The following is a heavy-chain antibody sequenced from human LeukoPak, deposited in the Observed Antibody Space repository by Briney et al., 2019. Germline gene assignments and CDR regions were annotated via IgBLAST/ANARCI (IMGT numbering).Heavy chain of an antibody. V-gene: IGHV3-30-3*01. Sequence: PGMSLRLSCAASGFTFSTYAIHWVRQAPGKGLDWVAATSYDGSNKYYADSVKGRFTISRDNSKNILYLQMNSLRGEDTAVYYCATDAYPHGSGWYNFFDYWGQGILVTVSS. CDR2: TSYDGSNK. J-gene: IGHJ4*02. CDR1: GFTFSTYA. D-gene: IGHD6-19*01. CDR3: ATDAYPHGSGWYNFFDY.